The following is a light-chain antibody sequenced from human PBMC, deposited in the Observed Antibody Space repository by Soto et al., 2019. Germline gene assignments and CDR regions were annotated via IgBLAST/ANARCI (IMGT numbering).Light chain of an antibody. V-gene: IGLV2-14*01. CDR1: SSDVGGYNY. CDR3: SSYTSSSTHYV. J-gene: IGLJ1*01. CDR2: EVS. Sequence: QSALTQPASVSGSPGQSTTISCTGTSSDVGGYNYVSWYQQHPGKAPKLMIYEVSNRPSGVSNRFSGSKSGNTASLTISGLQAEDEADYYCSSYTSSSTHYVFGTGTKV.